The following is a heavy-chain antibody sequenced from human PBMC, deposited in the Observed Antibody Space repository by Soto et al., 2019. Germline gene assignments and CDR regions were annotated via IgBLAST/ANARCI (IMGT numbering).Heavy chain of an antibody. CDR2: ISAYNGNT. V-gene: IGHV1-18*01. Sequence: ASVKVSCKASGYTFTSYGISGVRQAPGQGLEWMGWISAYNGNTNYAQKLQGRVTMTTDTSTSTAYMELRSLRSDDTAVYYCASAGGPGDYHPYRDVWGKGTTVTVSS. CDR3: ASAGGPGDYHPYRDV. J-gene: IGHJ6*03. CDR1: GYTFTSYG. D-gene: IGHD3-10*01.